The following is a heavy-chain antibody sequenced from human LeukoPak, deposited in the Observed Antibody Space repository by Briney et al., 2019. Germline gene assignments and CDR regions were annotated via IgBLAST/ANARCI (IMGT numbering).Heavy chain of an antibody. J-gene: IGHJ5*02. CDR2: ISPSGRST. D-gene: IGHD3-10*01. CDR3: GRDVLGETGAGGP. CDR1: GSTFSSYT. Sequence: GGSLRLSCAGSGSTFSSYTMNWVRQAPGQGLEWVSSISPSGRSTWNADSVKGRFTISRDNARNSVTLQMNSLRPDDSGVYYCGRDVLGETGAGGPWGQGALVTVSS. V-gene: IGHV3-21*01.